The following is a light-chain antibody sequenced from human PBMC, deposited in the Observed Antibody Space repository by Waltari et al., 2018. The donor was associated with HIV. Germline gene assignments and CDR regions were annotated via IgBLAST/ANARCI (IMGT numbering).Light chain of an antibody. V-gene: IGKV3-11*01. J-gene: IGKJ2*01. Sequence: EIVLPQSPATLSLSPGERATLSCRASQSVSIYLAWYQQKPGQPPRLLIYDASNRATAIPARFSGSGSGTDFTLTINSLEPEDFAVYYCQQRSRWPPAYTFGQGTKLEIK. CDR2: DAS. CDR1: QSVSIY. CDR3: QQRSRWPPAYT.